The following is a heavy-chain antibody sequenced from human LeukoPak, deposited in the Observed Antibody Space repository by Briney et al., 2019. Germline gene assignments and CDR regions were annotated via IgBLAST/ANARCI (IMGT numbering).Heavy chain of an antibody. V-gene: IGHV1-69*05. D-gene: IGHD6-19*01. J-gene: IGHJ3*02. CDR1: GGTFSSYA. CDR3: ARDMWRVRGDAFDI. CDR2: IIPIFGTA. Sequence: SVKVSCKASGGTFSSYAISWVRQAPGQGLDWMGGIIPIFGTANYAQKFQGRVTITTDESTSTAYMELSSLRSEDTAVYYCARDMWRVRGDAFDIWGQGTMVTVSS.